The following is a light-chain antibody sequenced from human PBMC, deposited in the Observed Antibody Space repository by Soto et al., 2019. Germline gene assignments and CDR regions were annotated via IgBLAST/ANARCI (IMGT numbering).Light chain of an antibody. Sequence: QSALTQPPSVSGSPGQSVTISCTGTSSDVGGYNRVSWYQQPPGTAPKLMIYEVSNRPSGVPDRFSGSKSGNTASLTISGLQAEDEADYYCSSYRSSSTYVFGTGTKLTVL. CDR3: SSYRSSSTYV. V-gene: IGLV2-18*02. CDR2: EVS. CDR1: SSDVGGYNR. J-gene: IGLJ1*01.